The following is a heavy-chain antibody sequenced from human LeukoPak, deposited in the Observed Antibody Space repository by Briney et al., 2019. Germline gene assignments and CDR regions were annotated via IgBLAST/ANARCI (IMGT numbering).Heavy chain of an antibody. V-gene: IGHV3-7*01. CDR1: GFTFSSYW. D-gene: IGHD4-17*01. CDR3: ARDGHGVPLDY. CDR2: INQDGSEK. Sequence: GGSLRLSCAASGFTFSSYWMNWVRQAPGKGLEWVANINQDGSEKYYVDSGKGRFTISRDNSKNTLYLQMNSLRAEDTALYYCARDGHGVPLDYWGQGTLVTVSP. J-gene: IGHJ4*02.